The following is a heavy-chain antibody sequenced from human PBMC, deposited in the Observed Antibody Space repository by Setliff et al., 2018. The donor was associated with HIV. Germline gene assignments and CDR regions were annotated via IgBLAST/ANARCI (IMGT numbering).Heavy chain of an antibody. CDR3: ARQPLYNDYAWPSYYFDS. CDR1: GYSIRSGCY. V-gene: IGHV4-38-2*01. D-gene: IGHD4-17*01. J-gene: IGHJ4*02. CDR2: MYHTGST. Sequence: AETLSLTCGASGYSIRSGCYWGWIRQPPGKGLEWIGSMYHTGSTYYSPSLNSRFTISVDTSKNQFSLKLRSVTAADTAVYYCARQPLYNDYAWPSYYFDSSGPGSLVTVSS.